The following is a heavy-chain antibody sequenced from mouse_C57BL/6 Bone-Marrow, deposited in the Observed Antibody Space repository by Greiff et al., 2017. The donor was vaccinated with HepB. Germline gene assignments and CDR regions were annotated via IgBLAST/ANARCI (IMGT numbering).Heavy chain of an antibody. J-gene: IGHJ3*01. CDR3: ASYDYDGAWFAY. CDR1: GYTFTSYW. V-gene: IGHV1-69*01. D-gene: IGHD2-4*01. Sequence: VQLQQPGAELVMPGASVKLSCKASGYTFTSYWMHWVKQRPGQGLEWIGEIDPSDSYTNYNQKFKGKSTLTVDKSSSTAYMQLSSLTSEDSAVYYCASYDYDGAWFAYWGQGTLVTVSA. CDR2: IDPSDSYT.